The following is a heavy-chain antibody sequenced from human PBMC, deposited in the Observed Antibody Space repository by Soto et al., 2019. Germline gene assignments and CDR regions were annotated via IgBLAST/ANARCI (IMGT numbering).Heavy chain of an antibody. CDR2: ISAYNGNT. CDR3: ARVADALQDWFDP. V-gene: IGHV1-18*01. J-gene: IGHJ5*02. CDR1: GYTFTSYG. Sequence: ASVKVSCKASGYTFTSYGTSWVRQAPGQGLEWMGWISAYNGNTNYAQKLQGIVTMTTDTSTSTAYMELRSLRSDDTAVYYCARVADALQDWFDPWGQGTLVTVSS. D-gene: IGHD4-4*01.